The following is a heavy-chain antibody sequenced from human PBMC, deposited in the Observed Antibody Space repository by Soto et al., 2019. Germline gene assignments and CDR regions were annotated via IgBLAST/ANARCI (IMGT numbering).Heavy chain of an antibody. D-gene: IGHD2-15*01. CDR2: ISSSSSYI. J-gene: IGHJ6*02. V-gene: IGHV3-21*01. CDR1: GFTFSSYS. Sequence: EVQLVESGGGLVKPGGSLRLSCAASGFTFSSYSMNWVRQAPGKGLEWVSSISSSSSYIYYADSVKGRFTISRDNAKNSLYLQMTRLRAEDTAVYYCNIVVVVAASYYCGMDVWGQGTTVTVSS. CDR3: NIVVVVAASYYCGMDV.